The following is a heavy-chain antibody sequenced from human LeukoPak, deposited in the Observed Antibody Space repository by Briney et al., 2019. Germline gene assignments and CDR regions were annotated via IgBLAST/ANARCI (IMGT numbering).Heavy chain of an antibody. V-gene: IGHV3-66*01. D-gene: IGHD2-15*01. CDR1: GFTVSSNY. J-gene: IGHJ4*02. Sequence: GGSLRLSCAASGFTVSSNYMSWVRQAPGKGLAWVSVIYSGGSTNYADSVKGRFTISRDNSKNTLYLQMNRLRAEDTAVYYCARARGSAAFDYWGQGTLVTVSS. CDR3: ARARGSAAFDY. CDR2: IYSGGST.